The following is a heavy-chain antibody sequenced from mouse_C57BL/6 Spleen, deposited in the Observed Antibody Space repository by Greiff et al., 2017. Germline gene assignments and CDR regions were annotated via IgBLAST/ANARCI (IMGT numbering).Heavy chain of an antibody. CDR2: IDPETGGT. Sequence: QVQLQQSGAELVRPGASVTLSCKASGYTFTDYEMHWVKQTPVHGLEWIGAIDPETGGTAYNQKFKGKAILTADKSSSTAYMELRSLTSEDSAVXYCTRRGYSNFWFAYWGQGTLVTVSA. V-gene: IGHV1-15*01. CDR1: GYTFTDYE. CDR3: TRRGYSNFWFAY. D-gene: IGHD2-5*01. J-gene: IGHJ3*01.